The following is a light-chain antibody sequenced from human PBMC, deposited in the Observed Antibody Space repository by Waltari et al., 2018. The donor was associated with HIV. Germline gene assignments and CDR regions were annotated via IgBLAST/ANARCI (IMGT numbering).Light chain of an antibody. Sequence: QSLLTQPPSASGTPGQRVTISCSGSSPNIGTNSVNWYHHLPGTAPKLLIDNTNQRPSGVPDRFSGSNSGTSASLAISGLQSEDEADYYCAAWDDSLRGWVFGRGTKLKVL. CDR1: SPNIGTNS. CDR3: AAWDDSLRGWV. V-gene: IGLV1-44*01. J-gene: IGLJ3*02. CDR2: NTN.